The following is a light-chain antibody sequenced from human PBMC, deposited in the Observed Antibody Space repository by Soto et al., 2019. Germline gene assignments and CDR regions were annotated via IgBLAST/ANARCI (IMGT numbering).Light chain of an antibody. Sequence: QSVLTPSSSASASLGSSVKLTCTLSSGHSSYIIAWHQQQPGKAPRYLMKLEGSGSYNKGSGVPDRFSGSSSGADRYLTISNLQFEDEADYYCETWDINTHVVFGGGTKLTVL. CDR1: SGHSSYI. J-gene: IGLJ2*01. CDR3: ETWDINTHVV. CDR2: LEGSGSY. V-gene: IGLV4-60*02.